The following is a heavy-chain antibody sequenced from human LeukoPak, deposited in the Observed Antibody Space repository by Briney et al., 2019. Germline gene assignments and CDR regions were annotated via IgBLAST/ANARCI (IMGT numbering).Heavy chain of an antibody. D-gene: IGHD4-17*01. CDR3: ARWTTVTTLWYFDY. CDR1: GFTFSSYE. Sequence: GGSLRLSCAASGFTFSSYEMNWVRQAPGKGLEWVSYISSSGSSIYYADSVKGRVTISRENAKNSLYLQMNSLRAEDTAVYYCARWTTVTTLWYFDYWGQGTLVTVSS. J-gene: IGHJ4*02. V-gene: IGHV3-48*03. CDR2: ISSSGSSI.